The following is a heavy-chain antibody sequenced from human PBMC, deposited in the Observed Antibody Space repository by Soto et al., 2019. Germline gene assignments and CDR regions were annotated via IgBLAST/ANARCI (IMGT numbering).Heavy chain of an antibody. V-gene: IGHV2-5*02. CDR1: GFSLTTSGVG. J-gene: IGHJ4*02. D-gene: IGHD5-18*01. CDR3: AHRGYMYGNWDHGYFDY. Sequence: QITLKESGPTRVRPTQTLALTCTFSGFSLTTSGVGVGWIRKTPGKALEWLAVIYWDDDKRYSPSLKSRLTITKSLPKNLXVLTMADMDPVDTATYFCAHRGYMYGNWDHGYFDYWGQGTLVTVSS. CDR2: IYWDDDK.